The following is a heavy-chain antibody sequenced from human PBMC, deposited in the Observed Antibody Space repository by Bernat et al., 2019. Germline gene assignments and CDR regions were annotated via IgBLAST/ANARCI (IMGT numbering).Heavy chain of an antibody. CDR2: ISGSGGST. J-gene: IGHJ4*02. V-gene: IGHV3-23*01. Sequence: EVQLLESGGGLVQLGGSLRLSCAASGFTFSSYAMRWVRQAPGKGLEWVSAISGSGGSTYYADSVKGRFIISRDNSKNTLYLQMNSRRAEDTAVYYCAKEMDIVVVPAATSLDYWGQGTLVTVSS. CDR1: GFTFSSYA. CDR3: AKEMDIVVVPAATSLDY. D-gene: IGHD2-2*03.